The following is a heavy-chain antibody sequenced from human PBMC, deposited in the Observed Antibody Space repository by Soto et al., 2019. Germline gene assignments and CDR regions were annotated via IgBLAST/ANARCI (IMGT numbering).Heavy chain of an antibody. D-gene: IGHD4-4*01. J-gene: IGHJ3*01. CDR1: GYTFTNYG. Sequence: QVQMVQSGTEVKTTGASVKVSCHASGYTFTNYGITWVRQATGQGLEWMAWISAYNGKTHHAPFVQDRVTMTTETSTRTAYMELTSLRSDDTAVYYFARGGCNYGPGPFDLWGHGTMVTVSS. CDR3: ARGGCNYGPGPFDL. V-gene: IGHV1-18*04. CDR2: ISAYNGKT.